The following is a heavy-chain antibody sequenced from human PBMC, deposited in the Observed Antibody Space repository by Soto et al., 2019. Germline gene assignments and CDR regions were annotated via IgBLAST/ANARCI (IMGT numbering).Heavy chain of an antibody. CDR3: XXXXXXXXXSCYPGNWFXP. V-gene: IGHV2-5*01. J-gene: IGHJ5*02. CDR2: IYWNDDK. CDR1: GFSLSTSGVG. Sequence: QITLKESGPTLVKPTQTLTLTCTFSGFSLSTSGVGVGWIRQPPGKALEWLALIYWNDDKRHSPSLKSRLTITKDXSKXQVVLTMTNMDPVXTXXXXXXXXXXXXXXSCYPGNWFXP. D-gene: IGHD2-2*01.